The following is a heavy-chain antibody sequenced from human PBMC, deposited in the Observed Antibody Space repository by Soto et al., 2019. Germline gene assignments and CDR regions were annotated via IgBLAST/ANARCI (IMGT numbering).Heavy chain of an antibody. CDR2: IIAYKGNT. D-gene: IGHD2-15*01. Sequence: QVQLVQSGAEVKKPGASVKVSCKASGYTFTSYGISWVRQAPGQGLEWMGWIIAYKGNTNYAQKLQGRVTMTTDTSTSTAYMELRSLRYDDTAVYYCARGEYCSGGSCYALISGMDVWGQGTTVTVSS. J-gene: IGHJ6*02. V-gene: IGHV1-18*01. CDR1: GYTFTSYG. CDR3: ARGEYCSGGSCYALISGMDV.